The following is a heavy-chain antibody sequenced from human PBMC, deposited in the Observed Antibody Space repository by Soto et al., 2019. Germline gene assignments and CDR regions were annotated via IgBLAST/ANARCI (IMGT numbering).Heavy chain of an antibody. V-gene: IGHV3-33*01. Sequence: GGSLRLSCAASGFTFSSYGMHWVRQAPGKGLEWVAVIWYDGSNKYYADSVKGRFTISRDNSKNTLYLQMNSLRAEDTAVYYCARDSGYESYYMDVWGKGTTVTVSS. D-gene: IGHD5-12*01. CDR3: ARDSGYESYYMDV. CDR2: IWYDGSNK. J-gene: IGHJ6*03. CDR1: GFTFSSYG.